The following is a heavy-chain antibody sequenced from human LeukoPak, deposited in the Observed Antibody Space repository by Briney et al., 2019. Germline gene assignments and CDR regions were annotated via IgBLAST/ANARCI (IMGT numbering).Heavy chain of an antibody. V-gene: IGHV3-23*01. CDR3: AKDPEGYSGSCSSLPKKRYYYYGMDV. CDR2: ISGSGGST. D-gene: IGHD1-26*01. J-gene: IGHJ6*02. Sequence: GGSLRLSCAASGFTFSSYAMSWVRQAPGKGLEWVSAISGSGGSTYYADSVKGRFTISRDNSKNTLYLQMNSLRAEDTAVYYCAKDPEGYSGSCSSLPKKRYYYYGMDVWGQGTTVTVSS. CDR1: GFTFSSYA.